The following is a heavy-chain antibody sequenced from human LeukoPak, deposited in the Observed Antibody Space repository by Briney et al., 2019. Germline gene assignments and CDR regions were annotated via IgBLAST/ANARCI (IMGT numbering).Heavy chain of an antibody. Sequence: PSVKVSCKASGYTFSDHHMHWVRQAPGQGLEWMGKITPSDGSTTYTQKSQDRVTMNRDTSTSTVYMELNSLSSEDTALYYCARDTYGSDYWGQGTLVTVSS. V-gene: IGHV1-46*01. CDR2: ITPSDGST. D-gene: IGHD3-10*01. J-gene: IGHJ4*02. CDR1: GYTFSDHH. CDR3: ARDTYGSDY.